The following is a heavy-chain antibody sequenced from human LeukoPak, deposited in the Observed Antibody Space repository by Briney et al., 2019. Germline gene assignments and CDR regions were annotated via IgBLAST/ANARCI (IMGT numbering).Heavy chain of an antibody. V-gene: IGHV3-30-3*01. CDR2: ISYDGSNK. J-gene: IGHJ3*02. CDR1: GFTFSSYA. Sequence: GGSLRLSCAASGFTFSSYAMHWVRQAPGKGLEWVAVISYDGSNKYYADSVKGRFTISRDNSKNTLYLQMNSLRAEDTAVYYCAGVVHYYDSSNDAFDIWGQGTMVTVSS. D-gene: IGHD3-22*01. CDR3: AGVVHYYDSSNDAFDI.